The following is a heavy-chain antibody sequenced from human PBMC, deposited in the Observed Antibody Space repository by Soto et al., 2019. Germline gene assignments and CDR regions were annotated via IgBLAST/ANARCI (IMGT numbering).Heavy chain of an antibody. CDR1: GFTFSSYA. CDR2: ISGSGGST. V-gene: IGHV3-23*01. J-gene: IGHJ4*02. Sequence: GGSLRLSCAASGFTFSSYAMSWVRQAPGKGLEWVSAISGSGGSTYYADSVKGRFTISRDNSKNTLYLQMNSLRAEDTAVYYCAKPSQQYYCCGSCYSVFGYWGQGTLVTVSS. D-gene: IGHD2-15*01. CDR3: AKPSQQYYCCGSCYSVFGY.